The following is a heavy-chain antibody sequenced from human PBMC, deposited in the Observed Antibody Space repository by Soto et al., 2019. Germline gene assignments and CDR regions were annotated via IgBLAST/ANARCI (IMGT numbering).Heavy chain of an antibody. CDR2: ISANTDYA. Sequence: EVQILESGGGLVQPGGSLRLSCAASGFPFSNYAMTWVRQAPGKGLEWVSAISANTDYAYYADSVKDRFTISRDNSKNTLYLQMASLRAEDTAVYYCAKVPSQYIWGSYLRYYDYWGQGTLVTVSS. D-gene: IGHD3-16*02. CDR3: AKVPSQYIWGSYLRYYDY. CDR1: GFPFSNYA. V-gene: IGHV3-23*01. J-gene: IGHJ4*02.